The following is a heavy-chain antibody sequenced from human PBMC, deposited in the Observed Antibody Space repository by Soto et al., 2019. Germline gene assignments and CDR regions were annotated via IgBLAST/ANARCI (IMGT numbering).Heavy chain of an antibody. D-gene: IGHD2-21*01. V-gene: IGHV1-18*04. CDR1: GYTFTSYG. CDR2: ISAYNGNT. J-gene: IGHJ6*02. CDR3: ARTLRARNLLDYYYGMDV. Sequence: QVPLVQSGAEVKKPGASVKVSCKASGYTFTSYGISWVRQAPGQGLEWMGWISAYNGNTNYAQKLQGRVTMTTDTSTSTAYMELRSLRSDDTAVYYCARTLRARNLLDYYYGMDVWGQGTTVTVSS.